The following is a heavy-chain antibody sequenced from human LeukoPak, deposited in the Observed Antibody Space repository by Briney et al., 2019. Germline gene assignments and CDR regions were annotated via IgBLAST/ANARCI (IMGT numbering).Heavy chain of an antibody. CDR3: ASSIVVARNTRRGYYCYYYMDV. J-gene: IGHJ6*03. Sequence: SETLSLTCAVYGGSFSGYYWSWIRQPPGKGLEWIGEINHSGSTNYNPSLKSRVTISVDTSKNQFSLKLSSVTAADTAVYYCASSIVVARNTRRGYYCYYYMDVWGKGTTVAVSS. CDR2: INHSGST. D-gene: IGHD6-19*01. V-gene: IGHV4-34*01. CDR1: GGSFSGYY.